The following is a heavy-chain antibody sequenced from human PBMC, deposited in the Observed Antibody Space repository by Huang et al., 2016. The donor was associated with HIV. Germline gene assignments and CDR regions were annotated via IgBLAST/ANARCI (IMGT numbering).Heavy chain of an antibody. CDR3: ARGSLEYSVSSSLDY. CDR2: LMPVYDSA. J-gene: IGHJ4*02. CDR1: GGPFRSYS. V-gene: IGHV1-69*13. Sequence: QVQLLQSGAEVKKPGSSVKVSCKVSGGPFRSYSIAWVRQAPGQGLEWMASLMPVYDSAKYAQKLQGRVRVTADESTSTVYMELRDLRPDDTAVYFCARGSLEYSVSSSLDYWGQGTHVTVSS. D-gene: IGHD4-4*01.